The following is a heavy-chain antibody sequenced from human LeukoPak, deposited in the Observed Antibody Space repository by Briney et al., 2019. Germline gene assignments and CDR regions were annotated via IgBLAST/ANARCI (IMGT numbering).Heavy chain of an antibody. CDR2: INHSGST. J-gene: IGHJ5*02. CDR3: AMVLYHSGRPGP. V-gene: IGHV4-34*08. D-gene: IGHD2/OR15-2a*01. CDR1: GGTLIGYD. Sequence: SETLSLTCAVYGGTLIGYDWGWIRQPPGKGLEWIGEINHSGSTNYSPSLKSRVTISIDTSRNQFSLKVNSVTAADTAVYYCAMVLYHSGRPGPWGQGTLVAVSP.